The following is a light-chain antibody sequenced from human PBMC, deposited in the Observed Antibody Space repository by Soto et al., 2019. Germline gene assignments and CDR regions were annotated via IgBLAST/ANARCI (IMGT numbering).Light chain of an antibody. CDR2: DNN. Sequence: QSVLTQPPSVSAAPGEKVTISCSGRTSNIVNNFVSWYRQFPGTAPQLLIHDNNKRPSGIPERFSGSKGGSSATLGITGLQTGDEALYYCGTWDYSLTAFVFGGGTQLNVL. V-gene: IGLV1-51*01. CDR1: TSNIVNNF. CDR3: GTWDYSLTAFV. J-gene: IGLJ7*01.